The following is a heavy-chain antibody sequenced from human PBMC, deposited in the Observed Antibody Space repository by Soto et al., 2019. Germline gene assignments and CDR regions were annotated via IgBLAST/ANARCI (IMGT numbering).Heavy chain of an antibody. Sequence: ASVKVSCKVSGYTLTELSMHWVRQAPGKGLEWMGGFDPEDGETIHAQKFQGRVTMTEDTSTDTAYMELSSLRSEDTAVYYCATGDTTLTVVPAATSFVYCGQGTLVTVSS. D-gene: IGHD2-2*01. CDR3: ATGDTTLTVVPAATSFVY. J-gene: IGHJ4*02. CDR2: FDPEDGET. V-gene: IGHV1-24*01. CDR1: GYTLTELS.